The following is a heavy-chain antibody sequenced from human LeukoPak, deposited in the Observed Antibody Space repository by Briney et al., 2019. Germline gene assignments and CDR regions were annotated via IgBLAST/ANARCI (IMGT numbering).Heavy chain of an antibody. Sequence: PSETLSLTCTVSGGSISSGDYYWSWIRQPPGKGLEWIGEINHSGSTNYNPSLKSRVTISVDTSKNQFSLKLSSVTAADTAVYYCARGPEIVVVIVRWSGRRFDYWGQGTLVTVSS. J-gene: IGHJ4*02. CDR3: ARGPEIVVVIVRWSGRRFDY. V-gene: IGHV4-39*07. D-gene: IGHD3-22*01. CDR2: INHSGST. CDR1: GGSISSGDYY.